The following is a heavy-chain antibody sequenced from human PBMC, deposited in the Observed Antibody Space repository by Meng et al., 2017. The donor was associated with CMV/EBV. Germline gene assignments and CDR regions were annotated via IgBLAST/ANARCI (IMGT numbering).Heavy chain of an antibody. D-gene: IGHD2-2*02. Sequence: GSLRLSCAVYGGSFSGYYWSWIRQRPGKGLEWIGEINHSGSTNYNPSLKSRVTISVDTSKNQFSLKLSSVTAADTAVYYCARESGGLGDCSSTSCYTSGIDYWGQGTLVTVSS. J-gene: IGHJ4*02. CDR3: ARESGGLGDCSSTSCYTSGIDY. CDR1: GGSFSGYY. CDR2: INHSGST. V-gene: IGHV4-34*01.